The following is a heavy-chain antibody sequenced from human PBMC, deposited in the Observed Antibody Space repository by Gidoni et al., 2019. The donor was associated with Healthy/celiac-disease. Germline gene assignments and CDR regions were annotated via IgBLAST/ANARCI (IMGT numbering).Heavy chain of an antibody. CDR3: ARGETGYYDSSGYYYGYFQH. CDR1: GGSISSYY. CDR2: IYYSGST. J-gene: IGHJ1*01. Sequence: QVQLQESGPGLVKPSETLTLTCTVAGGSISSYYWRWIRQPPGKGLEWIGYIYYSGSTNYNPSLKSRVTISVDTSKNQFSLKLSSVTAADTAVYYCARGETGYYDSSGYYYGYFQHWGQGTLVTVSS. V-gene: IGHV4-59*01. D-gene: IGHD3-22*01.